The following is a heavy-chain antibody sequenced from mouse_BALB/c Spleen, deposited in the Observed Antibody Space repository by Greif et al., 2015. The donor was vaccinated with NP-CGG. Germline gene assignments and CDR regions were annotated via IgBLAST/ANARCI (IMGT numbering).Heavy chain of an antibody. D-gene: IGHD1-1*01. J-gene: IGHJ4*01. Sequence: QVQLKESGPDLVAPSQSLSTTCTVSGFSFTSYGVHWVRQPPGKGLEWLVVIWSDGSTTYNSALKSRLSISKDNSKSQVFLKMNSLQTDDTAMYYCARHHYGSSYYYAMDYWGQGTSVTVSS. CDR2: IWSDGST. CDR1: GFSFTSYG. CDR3: ARHHYGSSYYYAMDY. V-gene: IGHV2-6-2*01.